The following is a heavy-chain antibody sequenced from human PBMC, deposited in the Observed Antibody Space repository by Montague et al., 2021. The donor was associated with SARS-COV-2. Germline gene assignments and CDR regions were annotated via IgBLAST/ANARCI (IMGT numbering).Heavy chain of an antibody. J-gene: IGHJ4*02. CDR1: GDSISTDYW. D-gene: IGHD3-10*01. CDR3: ARKGSGGSGLAY. CDR2: IYHTGST. V-gene: IGHV4-4*02. Sequence: SETLSLTCVVSGDSISTDYWWTWVRLPPGKGLERVGVIYHTGSTKYKPSPKSRVSMLVDKSWNQFSMRLTYVTAADTAIYYCARKGSGGSGLAYWGQGTLVTVSS.